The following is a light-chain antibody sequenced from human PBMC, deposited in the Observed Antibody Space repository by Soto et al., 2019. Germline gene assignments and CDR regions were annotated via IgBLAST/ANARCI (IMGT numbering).Light chain of an antibody. J-gene: IGKJ4*01. CDR1: QGIGIY. CDR2: AAS. Sequence: DIQMTQSPSSLSASLWDRVTITCRASQGIGIYLAWFQQRPGKVPKLLIYAASTLQSGVPSRFSGSGSGTDFTLTISSLQPEDVATYYCQKYNSAPLTFGGGTRVEIK. CDR3: QKYNSAPLT. V-gene: IGKV1-27*01.